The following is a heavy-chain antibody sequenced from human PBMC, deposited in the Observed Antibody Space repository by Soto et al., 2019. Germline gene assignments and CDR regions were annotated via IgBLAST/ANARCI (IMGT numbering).Heavy chain of an antibody. D-gene: IGHD2-15*01. V-gene: IGHV3-66*01. Sequence: EVQLVESGGGLVQPGGSLRLSCTASGFIVSDTYVNWVRQAPGKGLEWVSVISNRGDTHYADSVRGRFSLSRDISDNTLYLQMNNLRVEDTDVYYCAREPRYCRGGSCSITGDAYDIWGQGTMVTVSS. J-gene: IGHJ3*02. CDR2: ISNRGDT. CDR3: AREPRYCRGGSCSITGDAYDI. CDR1: GFIVSDTY.